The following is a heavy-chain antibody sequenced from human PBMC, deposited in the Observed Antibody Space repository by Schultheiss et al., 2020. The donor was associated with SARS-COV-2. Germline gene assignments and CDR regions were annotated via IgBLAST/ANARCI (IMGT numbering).Heavy chain of an antibody. CDR3: TSSSGWYTGFDY. Sequence: GSLRLSCTASGFTFGDYAMSWVRQAPGKGLEWVGFIRSKAYGGTTEYAASVKGRFTISRDDSKSIAYLQMNSLKTEDTAVYYCTSSSGWYTGFDYWGQGTLVTVSS. CDR1: GFTFGDYA. J-gene: IGHJ4*02. D-gene: IGHD6-19*01. V-gene: IGHV3-49*04. CDR2: IRSKAYGGTT.